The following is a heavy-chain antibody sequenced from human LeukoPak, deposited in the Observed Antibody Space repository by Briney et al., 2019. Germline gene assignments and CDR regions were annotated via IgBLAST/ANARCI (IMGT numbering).Heavy chain of an antibody. Sequence: GGSLRLSCAASGFTFSSYAMHWVRQAPGKGLEWVAVISYDGSNKYYADSVKGRFTISRDNSKNTLYLQMSSLRAEDTAVYYCARVGPEYYDILPWPMDVWGKGTTVTVSS. V-gene: IGHV3-30-3*01. CDR3: ARVGPEYYDILPWPMDV. CDR1: GFTFSSYA. CDR2: ISYDGSNK. J-gene: IGHJ6*04. D-gene: IGHD3-9*01.